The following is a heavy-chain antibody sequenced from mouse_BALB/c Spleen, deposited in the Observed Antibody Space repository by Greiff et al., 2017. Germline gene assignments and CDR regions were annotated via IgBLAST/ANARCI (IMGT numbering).Heavy chain of an antibody. CDR3: ASLITTGFAY. Sequence: EVMLVESGGGLVQPGGSLRLSCATSGFTFTDYYMSWVRQPPGKALEWLGFIRNKANGYTTEYSASVKGRFTISRDNSQSILYLQMNTLRAEDSATYCCASLITTGFAYWGQGTLVTVSA. CDR2: IRNKANGYTT. J-gene: IGHJ3*01. CDR1: GFTFTDYY. V-gene: IGHV7-3*02. D-gene: IGHD2-4*01.